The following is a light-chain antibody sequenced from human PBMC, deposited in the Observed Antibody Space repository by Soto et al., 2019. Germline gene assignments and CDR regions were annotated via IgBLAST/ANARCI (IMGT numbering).Light chain of an antibody. CDR1: QSVSSSS. CDR3: QQANNFPWT. CDR2: GAS. J-gene: IGKJ1*01. V-gene: IGKV3D-7*01. Sequence: EIVLTQSPGTLSLSPGQRATLSCRASQSVSSSSLAWYQQRPGQAPRLLIYGASRRATGIPDRFSGSGSGTEYTLTISGLQSDDFATYYCQQANNFPWTFGQGTRVDIK.